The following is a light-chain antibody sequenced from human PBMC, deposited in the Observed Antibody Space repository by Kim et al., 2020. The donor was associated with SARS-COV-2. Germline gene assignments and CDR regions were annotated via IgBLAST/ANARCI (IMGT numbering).Light chain of an antibody. CDR2: GKN. J-gene: IGLJ2*01. V-gene: IGLV3-19*01. Sequence: LGQTVRITCQGHSLRSYYASWYQQKPGQAPVLVIYGKNNRPSGIPDRFSGSSSGNTASLTITGAQAEDEADYYCNSRDSSGNHVVFGGGTQLTVL. CDR1: SLRSYY. CDR3: NSRDSSGNHVV.